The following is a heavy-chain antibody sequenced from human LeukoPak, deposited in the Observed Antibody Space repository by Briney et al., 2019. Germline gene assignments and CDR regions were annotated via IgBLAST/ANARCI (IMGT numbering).Heavy chain of an antibody. CDR1: GYTFTSYG. Sequence: ASVKVSCKASGYTFTSYGISWVRQAPGQGLEWMGWINTNTGNPTYAQGFTGRFVFSLDTSVSTAYLQISSLKAEDTAVYYCAREYYYDSSGYYTLSDYWGQGTLVTVSS. V-gene: IGHV7-4-1*02. J-gene: IGHJ4*02. CDR2: INTNTGNP. D-gene: IGHD3-22*01. CDR3: AREYYYDSSGYYTLSDY.